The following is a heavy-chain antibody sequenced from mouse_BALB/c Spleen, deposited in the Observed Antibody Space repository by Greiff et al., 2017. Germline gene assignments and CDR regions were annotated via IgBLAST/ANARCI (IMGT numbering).Heavy chain of an antibody. CDR3: TRWYGNFPFAD. CDR1: GYTFTSYY. CDR2: INPSNGGT. Sequence: QVQLQQSGAELVKPGASVTLSCKASGYTFTSYYMYWVKQRPGQGLEWIGEINPSNGGTNFNEKFTSKATLTVDKSSSTAYMQLSSLTSEDSAVYYCTRWYGNFPFADWGQGTLVTVSA. V-gene: IGHV1S81*02. J-gene: IGHJ3*01. D-gene: IGHD2-10*02.